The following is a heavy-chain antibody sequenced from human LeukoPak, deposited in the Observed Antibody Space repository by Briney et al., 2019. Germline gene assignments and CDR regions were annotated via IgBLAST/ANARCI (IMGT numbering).Heavy chain of an antibody. D-gene: IGHD3-22*01. CDR3: ARVPYYYDSSGYYSVYYYGMDV. Sequence: SETLSLTCAVYGGSFSGYYWSWIRQPPGKGLEWIGEINHSGSTNYNPSLKSRVTISVDTSKNQFSLKLSSVTAADTAVYYCARVPYYYDSSGYYSVYYYGMDVWGQGTTVTVSS. CDR1: GGSFSGYY. CDR2: INHSGST. J-gene: IGHJ6*02. V-gene: IGHV4-34*01.